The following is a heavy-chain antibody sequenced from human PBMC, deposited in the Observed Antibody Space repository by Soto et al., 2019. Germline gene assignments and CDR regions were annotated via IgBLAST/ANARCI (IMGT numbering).Heavy chain of an antibody. D-gene: IGHD3-9*01. J-gene: IGHJ4*02. CDR3: ARVGTWGYDILTGYYNVDY. V-gene: IGHV1-18*01. CDR1: GSTFTSYG. Sequence: ASVTVSCKASGSTFTSYGISWVRQAPGQGLEWMGWISAYNGNTNYAQKLQGRVTMTTDTSTSTAYMELRSLRSDDTAVYYCARVGTWGYDILTGYYNVDYWGQGTLVTVSS. CDR2: ISAYNGNT.